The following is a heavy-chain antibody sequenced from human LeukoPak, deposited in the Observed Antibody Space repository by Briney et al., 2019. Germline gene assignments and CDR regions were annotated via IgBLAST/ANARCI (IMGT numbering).Heavy chain of an antibody. CDR1: GFTFSSYW. J-gene: IGHJ4*02. V-gene: IGHV3-7*01. Sequence: GGSLRLSCAASGFTFSSYWMSWVRQAPGKGLEWVANIKQGGNEKHYVDSVKGRFSISRDNTRNSLYLQMESLRVEDTAVYYCARGSRYCSSTSCYSFDYWGQGTRLTVSS. CDR2: IKQGGNEK. D-gene: IGHD2-2*01. CDR3: ARGSRYCSSTSCYSFDY.